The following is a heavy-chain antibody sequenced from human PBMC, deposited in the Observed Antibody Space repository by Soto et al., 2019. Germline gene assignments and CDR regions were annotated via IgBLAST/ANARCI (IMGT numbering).Heavy chain of an antibody. D-gene: IGHD2-21*02. J-gene: IGHJ3*02. CDR3: AILAYCGGDCYVWPDDAFDI. CDR2: IIPILGIA. V-gene: IGHV1-69*02. Sequence: QVQLVQSGAEVKKPGSSVKVSCKASGGTFSSYTISWVRQAPGQGLEWMGRIIPILGIANYAQKFQGRVTITADKSTSTAYMELSSLRSEDTAVYYCAILAYCGGDCYVWPDDAFDIWGQGTMVTVSS. CDR1: GGTFSSYT.